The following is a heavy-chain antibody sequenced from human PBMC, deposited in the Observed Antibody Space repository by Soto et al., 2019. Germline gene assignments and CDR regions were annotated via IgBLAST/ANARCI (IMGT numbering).Heavy chain of an antibody. CDR1: GYTFTGYY. Sequence: QVQLVQSGAEVKKPGASVKVSCKASGYTFTGYYMHWVRQAPGQGLEWMGWINPNSGGTNYAQNFQGWVIMTRDTSISTAYMELSRLRSDDTAVYYCARGIRARRFYDFWSGYSNRYYFDYWGQGTLVTVSS. J-gene: IGHJ4*02. CDR2: INPNSGGT. CDR3: ARGIRARRFYDFWSGYSNRYYFDY. D-gene: IGHD3-3*01. V-gene: IGHV1-2*04.